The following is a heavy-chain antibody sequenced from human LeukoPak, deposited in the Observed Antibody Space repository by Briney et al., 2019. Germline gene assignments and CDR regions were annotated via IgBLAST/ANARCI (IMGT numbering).Heavy chain of an antibody. J-gene: IGHJ4*02. CDR3: AKDISSGSTWSPYFDY. D-gene: IGHD6-13*01. Sequence: GGSLRLSCAASGFTFVDYAMHWVRQAPGKGLGWVSLISWDGGSTYYADSVKGRFNISRDNSKNSLYLQMHSLRPEDTALYYCAKDISSGSTWSPYFDYWGQGTLVTVSS. V-gene: IGHV3-43D*03. CDR1: GFTFVDYA. CDR2: ISWDGGST.